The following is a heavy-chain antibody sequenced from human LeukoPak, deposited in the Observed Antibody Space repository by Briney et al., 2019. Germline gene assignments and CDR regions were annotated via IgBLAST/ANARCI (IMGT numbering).Heavy chain of an antibody. CDR2: IYYSGST. V-gene: IGHV4-39*01. Sequence: SETLSLTCTVSGGSISSRSHYWGWIRQPPGKGLEWIGSIYYSGSTFYNPSLKSRITISVDTSKKQFSLRMSSVTAADTAVYYCASQEYYYGPLDPWDQGTLVTVSS. CDR1: GGSISSRSHY. CDR3: ASQEYYYGPLDP. J-gene: IGHJ5*02. D-gene: IGHD3-10*01.